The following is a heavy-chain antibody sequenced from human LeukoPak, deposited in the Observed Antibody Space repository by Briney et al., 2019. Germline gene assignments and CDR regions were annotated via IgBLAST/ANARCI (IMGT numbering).Heavy chain of an antibody. CDR3: AKDQGEYSSGWYPFDY. J-gene: IGHJ4*02. Sequence: PGGSLRLSCAASGFTFSSYAMSWVRQAPGKGLEWVSAISGSGGSTYYADSVKGRFTISRDNSKNTLYLQMNSLRAEDTAVYYCAKDQGEYSSGWYPFDYWGQGTLVTVSS. CDR1: GFTFSSYA. V-gene: IGHV3-23*01. D-gene: IGHD6-19*01. CDR2: ISGSGGST.